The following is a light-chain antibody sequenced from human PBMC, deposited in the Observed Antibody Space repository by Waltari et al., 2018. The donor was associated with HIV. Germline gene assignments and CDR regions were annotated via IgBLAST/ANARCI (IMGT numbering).Light chain of an antibody. Sequence: NFMLTQPHSVPASPGKTVTISCTRSSGSIASNYVQWYQQRPGSSPTTVIYKDDQRPSGVPDRFSGSIDSSSNSASLTISGLRTEDEADYYCQSYDNENPVLFGGGTKLTVL. CDR3: QSYDNENPVL. J-gene: IGLJ2*01. CDR1: SGSIASNY. V-gene: IGLV6-57*01. CDR2: KDD.